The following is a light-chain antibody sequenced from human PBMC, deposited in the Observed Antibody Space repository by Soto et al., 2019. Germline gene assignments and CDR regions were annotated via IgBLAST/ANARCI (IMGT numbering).Light chain of an antibody. CDR1: QSVGSNY. V-gene: IGKV3-20*01. Sequence: EIVLTQSPDTLSLSPGERATLSCSASQSVGSNYLAWYQEKPGQAPRLLMYDASGRASGIPDRFSGSGSGTDFTLTISRLEPEDFAVYYCQVYDRSPLFGGGTKVDIK. CDR3: QVYDRSPL. CDR2: DAS. J-gene: IGKJ4*01.